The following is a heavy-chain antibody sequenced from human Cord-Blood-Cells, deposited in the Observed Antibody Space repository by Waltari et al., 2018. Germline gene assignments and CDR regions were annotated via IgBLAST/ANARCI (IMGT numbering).Heavy chain of an antibody. V-gene: IGHV1-69*01. Sequence: QVQLVQSGAEVKKPGSSVKVFCKASGGTFSSYAISWVRQVPGQGLEWMGGIIPIFGTANYAQKFQGRVTITADESTSTAYMELSSLRSEDTAVYYCARDPEDYYYDSSGYYDYWGQGTLVTVSS. J-gene: IGHJ4*02. D-gene: IGHD3-22*01. CDR1: GGTFSSYA. CDR2: IIPIFGTA. CDR3: ARDPEDYYYDSSGYYDY.